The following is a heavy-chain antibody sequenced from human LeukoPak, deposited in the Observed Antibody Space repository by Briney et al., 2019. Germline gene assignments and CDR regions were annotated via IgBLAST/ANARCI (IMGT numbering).Heavy chain of an antibody. CDR1: GYTFTSYD. J-gene: IGHJ4*02. CDR2: MNPNSGNT. CDR3: ARGRWYYDFWSGYYGPFDY. V-gene: IGHV1-8*03. D-gene: IGHD3-3*01. Sequence: ASVKVSCKASGYTFTSYDINWVRQATGQGLEWMGWMNPNSGNTGYAQKFQGRVTITRNTSISTAYMELSSLRSEDTAVYYCARGRWYYDFWSGYYGPFDYWGQGTLVTVSS.